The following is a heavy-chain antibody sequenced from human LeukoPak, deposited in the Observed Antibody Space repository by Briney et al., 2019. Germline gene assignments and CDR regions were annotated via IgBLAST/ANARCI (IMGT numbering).Heavy chain of an antibody. CDR2: INHDGTST. CDR3: AELGITMIGGV. Sequence: PGGSLRLSCAASGFTFINYWMHWVRQAPGKGLVWVSDINHDGTSTSYADSVKGRFTMSRDNAKNSLYLQMNSLRAEDTAVYYCAELGITMIGGVWGKGTTVTISS. V-gene: IGHV3-74*01. J-gene: IGHJ6*04. D-gene: IGHD3-10*02. CDR1: GFTFINYW.